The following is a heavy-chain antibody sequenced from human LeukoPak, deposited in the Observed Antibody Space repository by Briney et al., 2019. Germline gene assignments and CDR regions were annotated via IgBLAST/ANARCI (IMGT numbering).Heavy chain of an antibody. J-gene: IGHJ4*02. CDR2: VSSRRSYI. V-gene: IGHV3-21*01. Sequence: PGGSLRLSCVASGFTFSSFSMNWVRQAPGKGLEWVSSVSSRRSYISYADSVKGRFTISRDNAKNSLYLQMNSLRAEDTAVYYCARGEETATLDYWGQGTLVTVSS. CDR3: ARGEETATLDY. D-gene: IGHD5-24*01. CDR1: GFTFSSFS.